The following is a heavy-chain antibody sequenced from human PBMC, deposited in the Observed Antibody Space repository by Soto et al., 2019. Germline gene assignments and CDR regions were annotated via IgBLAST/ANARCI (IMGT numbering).Heavy chain of an antibody. CDR2: IYPGASDT. CDR3: ARSKWELPAGFDY. Sequence: GESLKISCKGSGYSFTSYWIGWVRQMPGKGLEWMGIIYPGASDTRYSPSFQGQVTISADKSISTAYLQWSSLKASDTAMYYCARSKWELPAGFDYWGQGTLVTVSS. CDR1: GYSFTSYW. D-gene: IGHD1-26*01. J-gene: IGHJ4*02. V-gene: IGHV5-51*01.